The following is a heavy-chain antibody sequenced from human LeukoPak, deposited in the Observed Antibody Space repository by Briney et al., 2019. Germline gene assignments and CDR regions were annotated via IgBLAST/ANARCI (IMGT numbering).Heavy chain of an antibody. D-gene: IGHD3-10*01. J-gene: IGHJ4*02. CDR2: IFHTGST. Sequence: SETLSLTCTVSGGSISTNYWSWIRQPPGKGLEWIGYIFHTGSTNYNPSLKSRVTISVDASKNQFSLKLSSVTAADTAVYFRARQIRGAYYYFDSWGQGTLVAVSS. V-gene: IGHV4-59*08. CDR1: GGSISTNY. CDR3: ARQIRGAYYYFDS.